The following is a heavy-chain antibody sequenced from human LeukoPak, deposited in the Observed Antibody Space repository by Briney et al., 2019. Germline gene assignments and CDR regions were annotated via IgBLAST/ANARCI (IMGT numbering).Heavy chain of an antibody. D-gene: IGHD2-15*01. V-gene: IGHV3-30-3*01. J-gene: IGHJ4*02. CDR2: ISYDGGTK. CDR1: GFTFSTFA. Sequence: GGSLRPSCAASGFTFSTFAMHWVRQAPGKGLEWVTIISYDGGTKYYANSVKGRFTISRDNSKNTVYLQINSLRAEDTAVYYCARESSGGGNFDYWGQGTLVTVSS. CDR3: ARESSGGGNFDY.